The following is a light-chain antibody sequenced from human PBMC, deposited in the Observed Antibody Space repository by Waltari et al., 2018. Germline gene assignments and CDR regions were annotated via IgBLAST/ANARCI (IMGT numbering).Light chain of an antibody. CDR2: RLS. Sequence: DVVMTQSPLSLPVTLGQPASISCRSSQSLVHSDGNTYLNWYHQRPGQPPRRLIYRLSARDSEIPDRIRGSGSGSDFTLTISRVEPEDVGVYYCMQATHWPHTFGPGTKVDIK. J-gene: IGKJ3*01. V-gene: IGKV2-30*02. CDR1: QSLVHSDGNTY. CDR3: MQATHWPHT.